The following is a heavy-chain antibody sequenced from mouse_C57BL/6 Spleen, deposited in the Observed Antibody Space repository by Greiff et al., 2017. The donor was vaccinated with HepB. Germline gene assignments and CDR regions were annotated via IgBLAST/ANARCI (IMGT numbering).Heavy chain of an antibody. CDR2: IRLKSDNYAT. D-gene: IGHD1-1*01. CDR1: GFTFSNYW. Sequence: EVQLVESGGGLVQPGGSMKLSCVASGFTFSNYWMNWVRQSPEKGLEWVAQIRLKSDNYATHYAESVKGRFTISRDDSKSSVYLQMNNLRAEDTGIYYCTVYYYGPFAYWGQGTLVTVSA. V-gene: IGHV6-3*01. J-gene: IGHJ3*01. CDR3: TVYYYGPFAY.